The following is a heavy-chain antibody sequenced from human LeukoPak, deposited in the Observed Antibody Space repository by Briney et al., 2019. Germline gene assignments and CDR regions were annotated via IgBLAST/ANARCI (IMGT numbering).Heavy chain of an antibody. Sequence: PVKVSCKASGGTFSSYAISWVRQAPGQGLEWMGRIIPIFGTANYAQKFQGRVTITTDESTSTAYMELSSLRSEDTAVYYCATQNQGVITSDYWGQGTPVTVSS. J-gene: IGHJ4*02. CDR2: IIPIFGTA. CDR1: GGTFSSYA. V-gene: IGHV1-69*05. D-gene: IGHD3-22*01. CDR3: ATQNQGVITSDY.